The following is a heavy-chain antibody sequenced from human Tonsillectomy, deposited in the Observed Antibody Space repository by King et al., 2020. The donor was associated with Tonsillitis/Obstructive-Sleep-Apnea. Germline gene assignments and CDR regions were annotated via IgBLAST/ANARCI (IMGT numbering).Heavy chain of an antibody. CDR3: ARRGYYYGYESL. Sequence: QLQESGPGLVKPSETLSLTCTVSGGSISSYYWSWIRQPPGKGLEWIGDIYYSGSTNYNPSLKSRVTISVDTSKNQFSLKLSSVTAADTAGYYCARRGYYYGYESLWGQGTLVTVSS. V-gene: IGHV4-59*08. D-gene: IGHD5-18*01. CDR1: GGSISSYY. J-gene: IGHJ4*02. CDR2: IYYSGST.